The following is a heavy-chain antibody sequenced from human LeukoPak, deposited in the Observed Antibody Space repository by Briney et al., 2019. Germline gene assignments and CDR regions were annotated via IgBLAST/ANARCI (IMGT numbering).Heavy chain of an antibody. CDR2: INHSGST. V-gene: IGHV4-34*01. CDR1: GGSFSGYS. J-gene: IGHJ4*02. CDR3: ARETNYYFDY. D-gene: IGHD2-8*01. Sequence: SETLSLTCAVYGGSFSGYSWNWIRQPPGKGLEWIGEINHSGSTNHNPSLKRRVTISVDTSKNQISLKLSSATAADTAVYYCARETNYYFDYWGQGNLVTVSS.